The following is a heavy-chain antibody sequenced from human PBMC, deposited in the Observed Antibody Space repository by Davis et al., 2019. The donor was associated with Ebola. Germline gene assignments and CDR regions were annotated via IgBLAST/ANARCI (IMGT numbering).Heavy chain of an antibody. V-gene: IGHV3-7*01. CDR3: ARGPTTVTTPLDV. CDR2: IKEDGSAK. Sequence: PGGSLRLSCAASGFTFSSYYMSWVRQAPGKGLEWVASIKEDGSAKYYVDSVRGRFTISRDNAKNTLYLQMSSLRAEDTAVYYCARGPTTVTTPLDVWGKGTTVTVSS. D-gene: IGHD4-17*01. J-gene: IGHJ6*04. CDR1: GFTFSSYY.